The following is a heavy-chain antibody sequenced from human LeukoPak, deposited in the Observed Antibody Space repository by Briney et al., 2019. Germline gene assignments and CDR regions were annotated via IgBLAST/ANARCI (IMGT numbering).Heavy chain of an antibody. Sequence: PGGSLRLSCAASGFTFSTYGLNWVRQAPGKGLEWLSYINGASRIIYYADSVKGRFTISRDNAKNSLYLQMNSLRHDDAAAYYCARGGGYVVQGQNFDYWGQGTLVTFSS. CDR2: INGASRII. J-gene: IGHJ4*02. CDR1: GFTFSTYG. CDR3: ARGGGYVVQGQNFDY. D-gene: IGHD1-26*01. V-gene: IGHV3-48*02.